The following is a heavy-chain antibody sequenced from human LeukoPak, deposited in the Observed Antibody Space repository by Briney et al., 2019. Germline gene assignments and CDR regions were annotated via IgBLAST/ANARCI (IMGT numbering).Heavy chain of an antibody. CDR1: SFTFSSYV. J-gene: IGHJ6*03. CDR2: VSTTGGST. D-gene: IGHD6-19*01. V-gene: IGHV3-23*01. CDR3: AKCSGWFVRGKDYYYYYMDV. Sequence: GGSLRLSCGAYSFTFSSYVMSWVSQAPGKGLEWVSTVSTTGGSTYYADSVKGRFTISRDNSKDTLYLQMNSLRAEDTAVYYCAKCSGWFVRGKDYYYYYMDVWGKGTTVTVSS.